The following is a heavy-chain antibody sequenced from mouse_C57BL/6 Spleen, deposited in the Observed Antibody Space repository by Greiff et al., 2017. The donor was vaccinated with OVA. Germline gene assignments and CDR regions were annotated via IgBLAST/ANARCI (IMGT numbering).Heavy chain of an antibody. D-gene: IGHD2-13*01. J-gene: IGHJ4*01. V-gene: IGHV1-5*01. CDR2: IYPGYSDT. Sequence: EVKLMESGTVLARPGASVKMSCKTSGYTFTSYWMHWVKQRPGQGLEWIGAIYPGYSDTSYNQKFKGKAKLTAVTSARTAYIEPSGLTTEDSEVSDGTRPIYYGGDDYAMDYWGQGTSVTVSS. CDR3: TRPIYYGGDDYAMDY. CDR1: GYTFTSYW.